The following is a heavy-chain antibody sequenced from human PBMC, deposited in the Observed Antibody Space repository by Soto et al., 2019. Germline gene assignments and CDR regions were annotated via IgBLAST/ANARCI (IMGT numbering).Heavy chain of an antibody. Sequence: QVQLVQSGAEVKKPGASVRLSCKPSGYTFSTFGITWVRQAPGQGLEWMGWINTDNGDTNYAKNFQVRVTMTTDTSTNTAYMDLRSLRYDDTGVYYCARVFTAAGTGEIDKWGQGTPVTVSS. V-gene: IGHV1-18*01. CDR1: GYTFSTFG. J-gene: IGHJ4*02. CDR2: INTDNGDT. CDR3: ARVFTAAGTGEIDK. D-gene: IGHD6-13*01.